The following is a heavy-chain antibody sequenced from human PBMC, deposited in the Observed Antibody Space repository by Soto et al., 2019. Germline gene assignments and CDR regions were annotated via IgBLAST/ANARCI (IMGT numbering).Heavy chain of an antibody. J-gene: IGHJ3*02. CDR3: AKDLPPDDIVVVPAAQGDAFDI. CDR2: ISGSGGST. CDR1: GFTFSSYA. D-gene: IGHD2-2*01. V-gene: IGHV3-23*01. Sequence: EVQLLESGGGLVQPGGSLRLSCAASGFTFSSYAMSWVRQAPGKGLEWVSAISGSGGSTYYADSVKGRFTISRDNSKNTLYLQMNSLRAEDTAVYYCAKDLPPDDIVVVPAAQGDAFDIWGQGTMVTVSS.